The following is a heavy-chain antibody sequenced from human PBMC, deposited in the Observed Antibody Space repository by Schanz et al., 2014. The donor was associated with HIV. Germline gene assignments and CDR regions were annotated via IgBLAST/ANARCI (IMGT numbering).Heavy chain of an antibody. Sequence: QVQLVESGGGVVQPGRSLRLSCVASGFSFRTFGMHWVRQAPGKGLEWVALIYYDGTNKYYTDSVKGRFTISRDNSKNTLHLQMNSLRAEDTSVYYCARGFQGFDYWGQGTLVTVSS. CDR3: ARGFQGFDY. V-gene: IGHV3-33*01. CDR1: GFSFRTFG. J-gene: IGHJ4*02. CDR2: IYYDGTNK. D-gene: IGHD3-10*01.